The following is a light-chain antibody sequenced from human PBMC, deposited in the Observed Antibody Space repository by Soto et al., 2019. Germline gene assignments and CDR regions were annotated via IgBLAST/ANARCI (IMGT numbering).Light chain of an antibody. CDR3: TSYACNNNFFYV. CDR1: SSDVGAYNY. J-gene: IGLJ1*01. V-gene: IGLV2-8*01. CDR2: EVS. Sequence: QSVLTQPPSASGSPGQSVTISCTGTSSDVGAYNYVSWYQQHPGKAPKLMIYEVSKRPSGVPDRFSGSKSGNTASLTVSGLQAEDEGDYYCTSYACNNNFFYVLGTGTKVTVL.